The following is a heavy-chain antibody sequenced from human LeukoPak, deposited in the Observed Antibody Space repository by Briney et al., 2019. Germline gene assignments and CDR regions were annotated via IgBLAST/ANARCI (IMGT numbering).Heavy chain of an antibody. J-gene: IGHJ5*02. Sequence: ASVKVSCKASGYIFTSYGISWVRQAPGQGLEWMGWISAYNGNTNYAQKLQGRVTMTTDTSTSTAYMELRSLRSDDTAVYYCAIRQVAARPYNWFDPWGQGTLVTVSS. CDR2: ISAYNGNT. V-gene: IGHV1-18*01. D-gene: IGHD6-6*01. CDR3: AIRQVAARPYNWFDP. CDR1: GYIFTSYG.